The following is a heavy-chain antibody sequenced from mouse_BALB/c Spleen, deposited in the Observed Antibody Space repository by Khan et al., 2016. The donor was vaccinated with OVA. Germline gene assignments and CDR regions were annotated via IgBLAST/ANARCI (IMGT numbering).Heavy chain of an antibody. CDR1: GYSITSDYA. D-gene: IGHD1-1*01. CDR2: ISYSGST. J-gene: IGHJ2*01. Sequence: VQLKQSGPGLLQPSQSLSLTCTVTGYSITSDYAWNWIRQFPGNTLEWMAYISYSGSTHYSPSLTSRISIPRDTSKNQFFLQLNSVTTEDTATYYCASGGLLHRYPDYFDYWGQGTTLTVSS. CDR3: ASGGLLHRYPDYFDY. V-gene: IGHV3-2*02.